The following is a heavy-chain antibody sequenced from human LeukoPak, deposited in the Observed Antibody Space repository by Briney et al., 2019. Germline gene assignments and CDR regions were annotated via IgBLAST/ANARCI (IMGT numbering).Heavy chain of an antibody. V-gene: IGHV1-18*01. D-gene: IGHD3-10*01. CDR3: ARDHYGSGSYYNGKITFDY. Sequence: ASVKVSCKASGYTFTSYGISWVRQAPGQGLEWMGWISAYNGNTNYAQKLQGRVTMTTDTSTSTAYMELRSLRSDDTAVYYCARDHYGSGSYYNGKITFDYWGQGTLVTVSS. CDR2: ISAYNGNT. CDR1: GYTFTSYG. J-gene: IGHJ4*02.